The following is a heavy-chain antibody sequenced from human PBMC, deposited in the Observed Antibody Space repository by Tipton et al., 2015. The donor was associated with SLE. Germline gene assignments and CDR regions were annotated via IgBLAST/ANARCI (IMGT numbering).Heavy chain of an antibody. J-gene: IGHJ3*02. CDR2: IYYSGST. CDR3: ASPTYYYDSSGYHAFDI. Sequence: LRLSCAASGFTFSSYSMNWVRQAPGKGLEWIGSIYYSGSTYYNPSLKSRVTISVDTSKNQFSLKLSSVTAADTAVYYCASPTYYYDSSGYHAFDIWGQGTMVTVSS. CDR1: GFTFSSYS. V-gene: IGHV4-39*07. D-gene: IGHD3-22*01.